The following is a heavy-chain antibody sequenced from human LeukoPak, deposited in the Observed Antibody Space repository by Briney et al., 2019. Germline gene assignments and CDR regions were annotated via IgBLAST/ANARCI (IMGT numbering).Heavy chain of an antibody. CDR1: GFTFNTYA. Sequence: GGSLRLSCAASGFTFNTYAMSWVRQAPGKGLEWVSAISGGGGSTFYADSVKGRFTISRDNSKNTLCLQMNSLRAEGTALYYCAKNGQQVVPKAFDLWGQGTMVTVSS. CDR3: AKNGQQVVPKAFDL. V-gene: IGHV3-23*01. J-gene: IGHJ3*01. D-gene: IGHD6-13*01. CDR2: ISGGGGST.